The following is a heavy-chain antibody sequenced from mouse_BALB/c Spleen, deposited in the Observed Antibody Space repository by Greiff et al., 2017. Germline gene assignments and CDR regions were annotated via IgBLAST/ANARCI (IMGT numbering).Heavy chain of an antibody. CDR3: ARNSGSYAMDY. J-gene: IGHJ4*01. CDR1: GYSITSDYA. D-gene: IGHD4-1*01. CDR2: ISYSGST. Sequence: EVQRVESGPGLVKPSQSLSLTCTVTGYSITSDYAWNWIRQFPGNKLEWMGYISYSGSTSYNPSLKSRISITRDTSKNQFFLQLNSVTTEDTATYYCARNSGSYAMDYWGQGTSVTVSS. V-gene: IGHV3-2*02.